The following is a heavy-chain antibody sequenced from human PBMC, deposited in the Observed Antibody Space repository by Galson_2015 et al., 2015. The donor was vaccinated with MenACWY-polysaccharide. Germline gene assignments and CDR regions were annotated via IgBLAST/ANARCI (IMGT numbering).Heavy chain of an antibody. J-gene: IGHJ4*02. CDR2: ISGSGGST. Sequence: SLRLSCAASGFTFGDYAMAWFRQAPGKGLEWVSAISGSGGSTYYADSVKGRFTISRDNSKNTLYLQMNSLRAEDTAVYYCARSSSSDYWGQGTLVTVSS. D-gene: IGHD6-13*01. CDR1: GFTFGDYA. V-gene: IGHV3-23*01. CDR3: ARSSSSDY.